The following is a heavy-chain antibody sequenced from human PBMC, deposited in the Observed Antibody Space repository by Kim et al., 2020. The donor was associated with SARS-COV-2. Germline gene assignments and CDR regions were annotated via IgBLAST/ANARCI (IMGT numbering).Heavy chain of an antibody. J-gene: IGHJ6*02. D-gene: IGHD6-13*01. CDR3: ARDSSYSSSWNFYYYYGMDV. V-gene: IGHV3-11*06. Sequence: RFTISRDNAKNSLYLQMNSLRAEDTAVYYCARDSSYSSSWNFYYYYGMDVWGQGTTVTVSS.